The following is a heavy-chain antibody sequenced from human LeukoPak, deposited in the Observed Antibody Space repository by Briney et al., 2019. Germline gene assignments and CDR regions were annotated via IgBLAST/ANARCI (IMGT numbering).Heavy chain of an antibody. CDR1: GYTFTGYY. CDR3: AREGQRGEDQDLDY. Sequence: GASVKVSCKASGYTFTGYYMHWVRQAPGQGLEWMGWINPNSGGTNYAQKFQGRVTMTRDTSISTAYMELSSLRSEDTAVYYCAREGQRGEDQDLDYWGQGTLVTVSS. CDR2: INPNSGGT. J-gene: IGHJ4*02. V-gene: IGHV1-2*02. D-gene: IGHD3-10*01.